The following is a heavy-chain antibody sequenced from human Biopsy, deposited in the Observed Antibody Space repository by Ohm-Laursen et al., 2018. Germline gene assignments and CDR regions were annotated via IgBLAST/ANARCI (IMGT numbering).Heavy chain of an antibody. CDR1: GGSFNGYF. J-gene: IGHJ6*02. Sequence: DNLSLTCAVYGGSFNGYFWSWIRQPPGKGLEWIGEITQSGSTNYSPSLKRRVPISMEMAKKQFSLRLRSVTAADTAVYFYVRVPLPGIGAAYQSRFLYGMDVWGQGTTVSV. CDR3: VRVPLPGIGAAYQSRFLYGMDV. V-gene: IGHV4-34*01. CDR2: ITQSGST. D-gene: IGHD6-13*01.